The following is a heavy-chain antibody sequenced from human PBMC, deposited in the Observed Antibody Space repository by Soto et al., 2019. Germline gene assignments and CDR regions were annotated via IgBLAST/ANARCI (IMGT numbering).Heavy chain of an antibody. D-gene: IGHD2-8*01. CDR2: ISYDGSNK. V-gene: IGHV3-30-3*01. Sequence: GGNVSSSGRPSDHQKPNKGLTWVAVISYDGSNKYYADSVKGRFTISRDNSKNTLYLQMNSLRAEDTAVYYCARVKGYFTNGVWPESQPYYYGMDVWCQGTTVT. J-gene: IGHJ6*02. CDR3: ARVKGYFTNGVWPESQPYYYGMDV. CDR1: GGNVSSSG.